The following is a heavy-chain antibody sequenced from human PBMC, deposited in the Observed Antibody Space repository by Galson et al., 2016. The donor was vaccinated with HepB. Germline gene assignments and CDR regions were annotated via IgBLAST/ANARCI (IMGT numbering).Heavy chain of an antibody. CDR1: QFTFSNYN. D-gene: IGHD6-13*01. Sequence: SLRLSCAASQFTFSNYNMNWVRQAPGKGLEWVSSISSSGRYIYYADSVKGRFTISRDNAKDLVFLQMNSLRAEDTAVYYCARDRDSYTSSLYLWGQGTLVTVSS. J-gene: IGHJ4*02. V-gene: IGHV3-21*01. CDR2: ISSSGRYI. CDR3: ARDRDSYTSSLYL.